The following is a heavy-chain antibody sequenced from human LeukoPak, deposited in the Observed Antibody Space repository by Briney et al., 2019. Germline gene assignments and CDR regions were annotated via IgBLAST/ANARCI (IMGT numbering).Heavy chain of an antibody. CDR3: ARRIAAAGSEFDY. CDR1: GYSFTSNW. D-gene: IGHD6-13*01. V-gene: IGHV5-51*01. J-gene: IGHJ4*02. Sequence: GESLKISCKGSGYSFTSNWIGWVRQMPGKGLEWMGIIYPGDSDTRYSPSFQGQVTISADKSISTAYLQWSSLKASDTAMYYCARRIAAAGSEFDYWGQGTLVTVSS. CDR2: IYPGDSDT.